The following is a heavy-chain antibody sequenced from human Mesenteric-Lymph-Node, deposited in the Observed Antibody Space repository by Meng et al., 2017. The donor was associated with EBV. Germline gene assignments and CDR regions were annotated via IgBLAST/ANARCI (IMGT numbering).Heavy chain of an antibody. CDR3: ASHRYCSSTSCSWFDP. Sequence: QRQGSAQGCVKLSVTRALTCAVSVGSISSINWSSWVRQPPGKGLEWIGEIYHSGSTNYNPSLKSRVTISVDKSKNQFSLKLSSVTAADTAVYYCASHRYCSSTSCSWFDPWGQGTLVTVSS. J-gene: IGHJ5*02. CDR1: VGSISSINW. V-gene: IGHV4-4*02. D-gene: IGHD2-2*01. CDR2: IYHSGST.